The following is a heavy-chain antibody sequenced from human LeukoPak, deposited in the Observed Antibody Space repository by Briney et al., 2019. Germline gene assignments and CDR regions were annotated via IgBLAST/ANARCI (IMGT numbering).Heavy chain of an antibody. J-gene: IGHJ6*03. V-gene: IGHV4-34*01. CDR3: AREGYCSGGSCYYYYMDV. Sequence: SETLSLTCAVYGGSFSGYYWSWIRQPPGKGLEWIGEINHSGSTNYNPSLKSRVTISVDTSKNQFSLKLSSVTAADTAVYYCAREGYCSGGSCYYYYMDVWGKGTTVTVSS. CDR2: INHSGST. D-gene: IGHD2-15*01. CDR1: GGSFSGYY.